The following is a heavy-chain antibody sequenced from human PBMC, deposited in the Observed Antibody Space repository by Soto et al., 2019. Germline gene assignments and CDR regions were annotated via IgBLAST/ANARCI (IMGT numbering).Heavy chain of an antibody. CDR2: ISSSSSYI. D-gene: IGHD3-22*01. J-gene: IGHJ4*02. CDR1: GFTFSSYS. V-gene: IGHV3-21*01. CDR3: ARDSYYDSSGYSPADFDY. Sequence: EVQLVESGGGLVQPGGSLRLSCAASGFTFSSYSMNWVRQAPGKGLEWVSSISSSSSYIYYADSVKGRFTISRDNAKNSLYLQMNSLRAEDTAVYYCARDSYYDSSGYSPADFDYWGQGTLVTVSS.